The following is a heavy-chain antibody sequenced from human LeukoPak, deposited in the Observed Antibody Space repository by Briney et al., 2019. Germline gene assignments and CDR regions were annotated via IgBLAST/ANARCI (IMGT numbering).Heavy chain of an antibody. V-gene: IGHV3-30*18. J-gene: IGHJ4*02. CDR2: TSYDGRHK. CDR1: GFTFSSYA. Sequence: GGSLRLSCAASGFTFSSYAMHWVRQAPGKGLEWVSITSYDGRHKRYSDSVKGRFTISRDNSKNTLHLQMNSLRAEDTAVYYCTKLGFDSSCAHTLFDLWGQGTQVTVSS. D-gene: IGHD3-22*01. CDR3: TKLGFDSSCAHTLFDL.